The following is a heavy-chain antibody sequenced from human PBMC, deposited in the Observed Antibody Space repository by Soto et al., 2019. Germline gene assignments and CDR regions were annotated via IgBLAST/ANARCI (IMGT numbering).Heavy chain of an antibody. CDR2: IIPIFGTA. V-gene: IGHV1-69*13. J-gene: IGHJ5*02. CDR3: ARGKYSSSPNWFDP. Sequence: ASVKVSCKASGGTFSSYAISWVRQAPGQGLEWMGGIIPIFGTANYAQKFQGRVTITADESTSTAYMELSSLRSEDTAVYYCARGKYSSSPNWFDPWGQGTLVTVSS. CDR1: GGTFSSYA. D-gene: IGHD6-13*01.